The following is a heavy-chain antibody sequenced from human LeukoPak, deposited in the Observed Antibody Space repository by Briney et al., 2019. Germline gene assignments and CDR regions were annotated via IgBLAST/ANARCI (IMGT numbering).Heavy chain of an antibody. CDR3: ARGKDWGPY. J-gene: IGHJ4*02. V-gene: IGHV1-2*02. CDR1: GYTFTGYY. CDR2: INNNSGGT. D-gene: IGHD7-27*01. Sequence: SVKVSCKAFGYTFTGYYMHWVRQAPGQGLEWMGWINNNSGGTNSAQKFQGRVTMTRDTSISTAYMELSRLTSDDTAVYYCARGKDWGPYWGQGTLVTVSS.